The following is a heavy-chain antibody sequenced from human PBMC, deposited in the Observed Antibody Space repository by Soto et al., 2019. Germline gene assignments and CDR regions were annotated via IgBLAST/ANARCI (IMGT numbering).Heavy chain of an antibody. D-gene: IGHD2-21*01. J-gene: IGHJ4*02. CDR2: ISYDGSNK. CDR1: GFTFSSYA. Sequence: GRSLRLSCAASGFTFSSYAMHWVRQAPGKGLEWVAVISYDGSNKYYADSVKGRFTISRDNSKNTLYLQMNSLRAEDTAGYYCASNHRLDCCGDYSWQLDYSGQGSLGTVSS. V-gene: IGHV3-30-3*01. CDR3: ASNHRLDCCGDYSWQLDY.